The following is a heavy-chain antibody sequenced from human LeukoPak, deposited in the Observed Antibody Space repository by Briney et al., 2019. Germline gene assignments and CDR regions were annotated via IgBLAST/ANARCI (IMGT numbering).Heavy chain of an antibody. V-gene: IGHV1-18*01. CDR2: ISAYSGNT. CDR1: GYTFSSYG. CDR3: ARGPYCNGGTCFSQYFDY. J-gene: IGHJ4*02. D-gene: IGHD2-15*01. Sequence: ASVKVSCKASGYTFSSYGISWVRQAPGQGLEWMGWISAYSGNTNYAQNLQGRVTMTTDTSTSTAYMELRSLRSDDTAVYYCARGPYCNGGTCFSQYFDYWSQGTLVTVSS.